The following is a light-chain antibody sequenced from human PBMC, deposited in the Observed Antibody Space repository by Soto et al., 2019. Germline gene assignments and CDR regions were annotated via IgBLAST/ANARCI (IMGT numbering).Light chain of an antibody. CDR1: QSISSW. V-gene: IGKV1-5*01. CDR2: DAS. Sequence: DIQMTQSPSTLSASVGDRVTITCRASQSISSWLAWYQQKPGKAPKVLIYDASSLESGVPSRFSGSGSGTEFTLTISSXQPDDFATYYCQQYNSYSYTFGQGTKVDIK. CDR3: QQYNSYSYT. J-gene: IGKJ2*01.